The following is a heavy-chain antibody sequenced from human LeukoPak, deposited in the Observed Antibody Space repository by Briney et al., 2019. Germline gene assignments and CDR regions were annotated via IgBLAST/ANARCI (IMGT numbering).Heavy chain of an antibody. D-gene: IGHD2-15*01. CDR3: ARVRRYCSGGSCYSGWFDP. CDR2: IYTSGST. Sequence: PSETLSLTCTVSGGSISSYYWSWIRQPAGKGLEWIGRIYTSGSTNYNPSLKSRVTISVDTSKNQFSLKLSSVTAADTAVYYCARVRRYCSGGSCYSGWFDPWGQGTLVTVSS. J-gene: IGHJ5*02. V-gene: IGHV4-4*07. CDR1: GGSISSYY.